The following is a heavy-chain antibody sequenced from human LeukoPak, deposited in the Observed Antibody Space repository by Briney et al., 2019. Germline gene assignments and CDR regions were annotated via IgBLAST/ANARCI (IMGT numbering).Heavy chain of an antibody. J-gene: IGHJ5*02. Sequence: SETLSLTCAVYGGSFSGYYWSWIRQPPGKGLEWIGEINHSGSTNYNPSLKSRVTISVDTSKNQFSLKLSSVTAADTAVYYCARAAPMIVVVIKGFDPWGQGTLVTVSS. D-gene: IGHD3-22*01. CDR1: GGSFSGYY. V-gene: IGHV4-34*01. CDR3: ARAAPMIVVVIKGFDP. CDR2: INHSGST.